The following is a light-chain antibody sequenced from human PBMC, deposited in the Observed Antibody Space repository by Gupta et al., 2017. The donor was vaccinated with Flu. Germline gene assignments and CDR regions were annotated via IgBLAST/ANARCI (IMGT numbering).Light chain of an antibody. CDR2: EVS. CDR3: SSYTTSSTPWV. CDR1: SSDVGGYNY. Sequence: QSALTQPASVSGSPGQSITISCTGTSSDVGGYNYVSWYQQHPGKVPKLMIYEVSNRPSGVSTRFSGSRSGNTASLTISGLQTEDEADYYCSSYTTSSTPWVFGGGTKLTVL. J-gene: IGLJ3*02. V-gene: IGLV2-14*01.